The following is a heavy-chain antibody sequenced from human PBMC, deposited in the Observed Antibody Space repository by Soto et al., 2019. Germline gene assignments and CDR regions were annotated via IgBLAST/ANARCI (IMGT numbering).Heavy chain of an antibody. CDR3: ARMWGMKWIQLWYFDY. CDR2: IYSGGST. D-gene: IGHD5-18*01. J-gene: IGHJ4*02. CDR1: GFTVSSNY. V-gene: IGHV3-53*01. Sequence: RRLSCAASGFTVSSNYMSWVRQAPGKGLEWVSVIYSGGSTYYADSVKGRFTISRDNSKNTLYLQMNSLRAEDTAVYYCARMWGMKWIQLWYFDYWGQGTLVTVSS.